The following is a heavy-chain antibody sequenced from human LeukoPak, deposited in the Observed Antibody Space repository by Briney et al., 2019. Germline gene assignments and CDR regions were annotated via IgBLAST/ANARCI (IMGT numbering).Heavy chain of an antibody. CDR2: IWNDGSNQ. CDR3: AKDAQRGFDYSNSLEN. J-gene: IGHJ4*02. V-gene: IGHV3-33*06. CDR1: KFTFSHYG. Sequence: PGGSLRLSCAASKFTFSHYGMHWVRQAPGKGLEWVAVIWNDGSNQYYADSVKGRFTVSRDNSQNRLYLQMSILRPEDTAVYYCAKDAQRGFDYSNSLENWGQGTLVTVSS. D-gene: IGHD4-11*01.